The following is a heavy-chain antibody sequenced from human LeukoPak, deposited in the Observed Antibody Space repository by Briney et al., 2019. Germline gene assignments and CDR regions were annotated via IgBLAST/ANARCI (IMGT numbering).Heavy chain of an antibody. J-gene: IGHJ4*02. CDR2: INIDGSQR. Sequence: GGSLRLSCAASGFSFSSTWMTWVRQTPGKGLELVSNINIDGSQRYHAYSVEGRFSISRDNVKNTLYLQMSSLRVGDTAVYYCARDPGWGALDYWGQGALVIVSS. CDR1: GFSFSSTW. CDR3: ARDPGWGALDY. D-gene: IGHD3-16*01. V-gene: IGHV3-7*03.